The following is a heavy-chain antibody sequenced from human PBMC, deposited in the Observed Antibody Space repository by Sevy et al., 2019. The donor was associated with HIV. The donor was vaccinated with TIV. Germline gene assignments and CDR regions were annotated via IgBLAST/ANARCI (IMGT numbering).Heavy chain of an antibody. J-gene: IGHJ3*02. D-gene: IGHD5-12*01. CDR1: GFTFSSYG. V-gene: IGHV3-30*18. CDR3: AKWSMGGARWLQLGAFDI. Sequence: GGSLRLSCAASGFTFSSYGMHWDRQAPGKGLEWVAVISYDGSNKYYGHSVKGRFTISRDNSKNTLYLQMNSLRAEDTAVYYCAKWSMGGARWLQLGAFDIWGQGTMVTVSS. CDR2: ISYDGSNK.